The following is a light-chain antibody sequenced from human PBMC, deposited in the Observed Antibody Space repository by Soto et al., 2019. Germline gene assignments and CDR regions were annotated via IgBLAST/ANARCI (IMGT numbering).Light chain of an antibody. CDR1: SSNIGGYNY. CDR3: ISDATGNTNV. V-gene: IGLV2-14*03. CDR2: DVT. Sequence: QSALTQPASVSGSPGRSISLSCTGTSSNIGGYNYVSWYQQHPGKAPKLMIYDVTNRPSGVSKRFSGSKSGNTASLTISGVQSEDEFDYDCISDATGNTNVFGAVTKLTV. J-gene: IGLJ1*01.